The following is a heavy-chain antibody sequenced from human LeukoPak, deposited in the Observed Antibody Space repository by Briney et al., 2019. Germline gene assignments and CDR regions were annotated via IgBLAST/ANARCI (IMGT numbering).Heavy chain of an antibody. CDR3: ARQGIAVAGTNYYYYMDV. Sequence: GESLKISCKGSGYSFTSYWIGWVRQMPGKGLEWMGIIYPGDSDTRYSPSFQGQVTISADKSISTAYLQWSSLKASDTAMYYCARQGIAVAGTNYYYYMDVWGKGTTVTVSS. J-gene: IGHJ6*03. CDR2: IYPGDSDT. D-gene: IGHD6-19*01. V-gene: IGHV5-51*01. CDR1: GYSFTSYW.